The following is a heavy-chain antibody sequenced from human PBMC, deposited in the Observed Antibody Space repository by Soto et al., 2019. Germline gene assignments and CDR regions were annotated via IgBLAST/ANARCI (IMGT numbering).Heavy chain of an antibody. CDR1: GFTFSDHY. J-gene: IGHJ4*02. D-gene: IGHD1-1*01. CDR2: SSNSGSFT. V-gene: IGHV3-11*06. Sequence: PVGSLSLSCAASGFTFSDHYMSWIRQAPGKGLEWIGYSSNSGSFTRYADSVKGRFSISRDNAKNSLYLQINSLRGDDTATYFCVRSGDNYNLLDYWGQGTPVTVSS. CDR3: VRSGDNYNLLDY.